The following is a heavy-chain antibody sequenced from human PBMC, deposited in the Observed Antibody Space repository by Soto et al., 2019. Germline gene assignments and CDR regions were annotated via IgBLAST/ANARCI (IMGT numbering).Heavy chain of an antibody. CDR2: IIPIFGTA. D-gene: IGHD6-13*01. V-gene: IGHV1-69*13. CDR3: AREAAAGTSDWFDP. J-gene: IGHJ5*02. CDR1: GGTFSSYA. Sequence: SVKVSCKASGGTFSSYAISWVRQAPGQGLEWMGGIIPIFGTANYAQKFQGRVTITADESTSTAYMELSSLRSEDKAVYCCAREAAAGTSDWFDPWGQGTLVTVSS.